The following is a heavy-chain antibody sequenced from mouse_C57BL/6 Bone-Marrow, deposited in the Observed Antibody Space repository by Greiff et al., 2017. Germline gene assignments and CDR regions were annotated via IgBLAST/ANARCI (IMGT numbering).Heavy chain of an antibody. J-gene: IGHJ1*03. Sequence: EVQLQQSGAELVRPGSSVKMSCKTSGYTFTSYGINWVKQRPGQGLEWIGYIYIGNGYTENNEKFKGKATLTSDTYSSKAYMQISSLTSEDSAIYFCARYSSKGYFDVWGTGTTVTVSS. CDR3: ARYSSKGYFDV. V-gene: IGHV1-58*01. CDR2: IYIGNGYT. CDR1: GYTFTSYG. D-gene: IGHD1-1*01.